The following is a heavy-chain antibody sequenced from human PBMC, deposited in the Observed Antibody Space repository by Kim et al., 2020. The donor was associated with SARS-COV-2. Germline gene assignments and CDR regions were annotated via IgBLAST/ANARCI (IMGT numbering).Heavy chain of an antibody. V-gene: IGHV3-23*01. CDR1: GFTFTSYA. D-gene: IGHD6-13*01. CDR3: AKAGQRLVWGYFDY. J-gene: IGHJ4*02. Sequence: GGSLRLSCTASGFTFTSYAMTWVRQAPGKGLEWVSGISDSGGRTYYGDPVRGRFTIFRDNSKSTLYLQLNTLRVEDTALYYCAKAGQRLVWGYFDYWGQGTLVTVS. CDR2: ISDSGGRT.